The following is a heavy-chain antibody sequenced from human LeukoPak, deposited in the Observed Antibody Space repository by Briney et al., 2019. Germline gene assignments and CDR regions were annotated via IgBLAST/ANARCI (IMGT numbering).Heavy chain of an antibody. V-gene: IGHV3-48*03. J-gene: IGHJ4*02. Sequence: GGSLRLSCAASGFTFSSYEMNWVRQAPGKGLEWVSYISSSGSTIYYADSVKGRFTISRDNAKNSLYLQMNSLRAEDTAVYYCARTSRNYYGSGSKPFDYWGQGTLVTVSS. CDR1: GFTFSSYE. D-gene: IGHD3-10*01. CDR3: ARTSRNYYGSGSKPFDY. CDR2: ISSSGSTI.